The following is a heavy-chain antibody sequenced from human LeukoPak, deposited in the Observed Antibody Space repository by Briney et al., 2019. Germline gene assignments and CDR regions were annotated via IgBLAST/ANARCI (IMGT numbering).Heavy chain of an antibody. CDR1: GGSVSSGSYY. V-gene: IGHV4-61*01. CDR3: ARAGDNSGYSDY. Sequence: SETLSLTCTVSGGSVSSGSYYWSWIRQPPGKGLEWIGYIYYSGSTNYNPSLKSRVTVSVDTSKNQFSLKLSSVTAADTAVYYCARAGDNSGYSDYWGQGTLVTVSS. D-gene: IGHD3-22*01. CDR2: IYYSGST. J-gene: IGHJ4*02.